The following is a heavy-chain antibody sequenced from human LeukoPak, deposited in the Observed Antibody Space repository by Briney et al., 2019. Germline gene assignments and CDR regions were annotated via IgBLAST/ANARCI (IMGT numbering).Heavy chain of an antibody. V-gene: IGHV4-61*01. J-gene: IGHJ4*02. CDR3: ARGRLGAIY. D-gene: IGHD1-26*01. CDR2: LHHSGTT. Sequence: SETLSLTCTVSGGSVSRGSYYWSWTRQPPGKGLESNGYLHHSGTTNYSPSLKSRVTISVDITKNQFFLNITSITAATTAVYYCARGRLGAIYWGQGTLVSVSS. CDR1: GGSVSRGSYY.